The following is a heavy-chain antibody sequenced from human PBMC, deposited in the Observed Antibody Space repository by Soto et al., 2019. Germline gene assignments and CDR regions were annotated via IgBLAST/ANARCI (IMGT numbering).Heavy chain of an antibody. V-gene: IGHV3-33*01. CDR2: IWYDGSNQ. Sequence: GGSLRLSCGASGFTFSSYGMHWVRQAPGKGLEWVAVIWYDGSNQKYADSVKGRFTISRGNSKNTQYLQMNSLRAEDTAVYYCARESSLTFDYWGQGTQVTVSS. J-gene: IGHJ4*02. D-gene: IGHD2-15*01. CDR3: ARESSLTFDY. CDR1: GFTFSSYG.